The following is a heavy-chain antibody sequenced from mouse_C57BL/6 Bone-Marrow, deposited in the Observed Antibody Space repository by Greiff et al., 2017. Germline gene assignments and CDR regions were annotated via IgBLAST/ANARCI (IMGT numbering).Heavy chain of an antibody. Sequence: QVQLKESGAELVMPGASVKLSCKASGYTFTSYWMHWVKQRPGQGLEWIGEIDPSDSYTNYNQKFKGKSTLTVDKSSSTAYMQLSSLTSEDSAVYYCASLYYYGSTLFDYWGQGTTLTVSS. CDR1: GYTFTSYW. V-gene: IGHV1-69*01. CDR3: ASLYYYGSTLFDY. D-gene: IGHD1-1*01. CDR2: IDPSDSYT. J-gene: IGHJ2*01.